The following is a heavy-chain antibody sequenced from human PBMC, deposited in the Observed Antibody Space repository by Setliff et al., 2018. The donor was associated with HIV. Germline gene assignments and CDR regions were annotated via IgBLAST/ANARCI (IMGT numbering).Heavy chain of an antibody. CDR1: GGTFRSKA. CDR2: ISPVFGTA. D-gene: IGHD3-22*01. Sequence: SVKVSCKAVGGTFRSKAVSWVRQAPGQGLEWMGGISPVFGTANYAQKFQDRVTITVDESTNTAYMELNSLRSDDTAVYYCARDFYDSSGYLNLGFDYWGQGSRVTVS. V-gene: IGHV1-69*13. CDR3: ARDFYDSSGYLNLGFDY. J-gene: IGHJ4*02.